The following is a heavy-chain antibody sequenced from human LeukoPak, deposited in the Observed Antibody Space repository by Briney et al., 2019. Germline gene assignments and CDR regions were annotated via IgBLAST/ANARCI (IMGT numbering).Heavy chain of an antibody. CDR1: GGSFSGYY. Sequence: SETLSLTCAVYGGSFSGYYWSWIRQPPGKGLEWIGEINHSGSTNYNPSLKSRVTISVDTSKNQFSLKLSSVTAADTAVYYCARRIPHNWFDPWGQGTLVTVSS. J-gene: IGHJ5*02. CDR3: ARRIPHNWFDP. V-gene: IGHV4-34*01. D-gene: IGHD2-21*01. CDR2: INHSGST.